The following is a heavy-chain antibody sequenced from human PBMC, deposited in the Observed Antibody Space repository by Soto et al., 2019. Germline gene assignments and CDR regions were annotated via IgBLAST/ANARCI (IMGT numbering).Heavy chain of an antibody. CDR1: GYIFTGYY. CDR2: INPNSGDT. V-gene: IGHV1-2*04. Sequence: ASVKVSCKASGYIFTGYYMHWVRQAPGQGLEWMGWINPNSGDTNYAQKFQGWVTMTRDTSISTAYMELSRLRSDDTAVYYCAVGFGAAAGLPGRYWGQGTLVTVSS. J-gene: IGHJ4*02. CDR3: AVGFGAAAGLPGRY. D-gene: IGHD6-13*01.